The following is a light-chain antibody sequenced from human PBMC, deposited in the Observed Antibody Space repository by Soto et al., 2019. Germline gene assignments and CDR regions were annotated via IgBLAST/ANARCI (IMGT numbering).Light chain of an antibody. Sequence: QTVVTQEASLSVSPGTTVTLTGVLSSGPVSANYYPSWYQQTPGQAPRTLIYKTNTRSSGVPDRFSGSLLGNKAALTITGVQADDESDYYCVLYMGSGIWLFGGGTKLTVL. J-gene: IGLJ3*02. CDR1: SGPVSANYY. CDR2: KTN. CDR3: VLYMGSGIWL. V-gene: IGLV8-61*01.